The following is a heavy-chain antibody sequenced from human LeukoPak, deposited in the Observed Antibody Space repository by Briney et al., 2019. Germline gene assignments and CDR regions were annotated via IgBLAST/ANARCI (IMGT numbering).Heavy chain of an antibody. J-gene: IGHJ4*02. CDR2: ISGSGGST. Sequence: GGSLRLSCAASGFTFSSYAMSWVRQAPGKGLEWVSAISGSGGSTYYADSVKGRFTISRDNPKNTLYLQMNSLRAEDTAVYYCAKRARREVVITTSPFDYWGQGTLVTVSS. V-gene: IGHV3-23*01. D-gene: IGHD3-22*01. CDR3: AKRARREVVITTSPFDY. CDR1: GFTFSSYA.